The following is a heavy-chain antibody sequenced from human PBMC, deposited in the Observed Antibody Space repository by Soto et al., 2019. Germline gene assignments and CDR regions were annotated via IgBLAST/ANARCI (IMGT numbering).Heavy chain of an antibody. CDR3: ARSDGRY. Sequence: QVQLQESGPGLVKPSETLSLTCTVSGGYISSDYWSWMRQPPGKGLEWIGYIYYSGSTTYNPSLKSRVTISVDTSKNQFSLKLSSVTAADTAVYYCARSDGRYWGQGTLVTVSS. J-gene: IGHJ4*02. V-gene: IGHV4-59*01. CDR1: GGYISSDY. CDR2: IYYSGST.